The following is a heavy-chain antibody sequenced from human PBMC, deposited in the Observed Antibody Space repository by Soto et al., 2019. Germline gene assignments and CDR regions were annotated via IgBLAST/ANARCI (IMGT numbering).Heavy chain of an antibody. V-gene: IGHV4-38-2*01. CDR2: IYHSGXX. CDR1: GYSISSGYY. Sequence: SETLSLTCAVSGYSISSGYYWGWIRQPPGKGLEWIGSIYHSGXXXXXXXLKSRVTISVDTSKNQFSLKLSSVTAADTAVYYCARAPTSDDGNYDFWSGVFDYWGQGTLVTVSS. D-gene: IGHD3-3*01. J-gene: IGHJ4*02. CDR3: ARAPTSDDGNYDFWSGVFDY.